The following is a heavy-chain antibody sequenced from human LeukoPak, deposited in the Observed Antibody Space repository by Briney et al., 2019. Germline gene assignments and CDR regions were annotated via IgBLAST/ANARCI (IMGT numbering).Heavy chain of an antibody. V-gene: IGHV3-53*01. D-gene: IGHD2-2*01. CDR1: GFTVSRNY. Sequence: GGSLRLSCTASGFTVSRNYMSWVRQAPGKGLECVSVIYSGGDTYYADSVKGRFTISRDISENALYLQMDNLRAEDTAFYYCARSPPASPFDYWGQGTLVTVSS. CDR3: ARSPPASPFDY. CDR2: IYSGGDT. J-gene: IGHJ4*02.